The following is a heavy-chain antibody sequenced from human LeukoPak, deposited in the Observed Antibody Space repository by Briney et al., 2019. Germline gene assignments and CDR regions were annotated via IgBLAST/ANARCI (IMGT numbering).Heavy chain of an antibody. D-gene: IGHD3-10*01. V-gene: IGHV3-33*01. CDR3: ARDLLLWFGELSGDSDY. CDR2: IWYDGSHK. CDR1: GFTFSSYG. Sequence: GGSLRLSCAASGFTFSSYGMHWVRQAPGKRLEWVADIWYDGSHKYYADSVKGRFTISRDNSKNTLHLQMNSLRAEDTAVYYCARDLLLWFGELSGDSDYWGQGTLITVSS. J-gene: IGHJ4*02.